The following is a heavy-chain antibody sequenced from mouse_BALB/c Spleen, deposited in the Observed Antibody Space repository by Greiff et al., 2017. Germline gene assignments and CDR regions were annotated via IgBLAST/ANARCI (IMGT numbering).Heavy chain of an antibody. V-gene: IGHV14-3*02. J-gene: IGHJ4*01. CDR2: IDPANGNT. Sequence: VQLQQSGAELVKPGASVKLSCTASGFTFTDSYMHWVKQRPEQGLEWIGRIDPANGNTKYDPKFQGKATLTADTSSNTAYLQLSSLTSEDTAVYCGADGYDSAMDYWGQGTSVTVSS. CDR1: GFTFTDSY. D-gene: IGHD2-2*01. CDR3: ADGYDSAMDY.